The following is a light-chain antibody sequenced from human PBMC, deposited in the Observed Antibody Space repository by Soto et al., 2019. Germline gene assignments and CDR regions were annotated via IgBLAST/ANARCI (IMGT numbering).Light chain of an antibody. CDR2: ANI. V-gene: IGLV1-44*01. CDR3: AAWDDTLNGPI. J-gene: IGLJ2*01. Sequence: QSVLTQPPSASGTPGQRVTISCSGSSSNIGSNTVNWYQQLPGTAPKLLIYANIQRPSGVPDRFSGSKSGTSASLAISGLQSEDEADYYCAAWDDTLNGPIFAGGTKLTVL. CDR1: SSNIGSNT.